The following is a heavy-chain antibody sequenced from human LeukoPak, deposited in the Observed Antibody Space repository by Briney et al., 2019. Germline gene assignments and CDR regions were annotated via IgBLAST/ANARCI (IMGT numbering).Heavy chain of an antibody. CDR1: GFTFSSYW. CDR2: IKQDGSER. V-gene: IGHV3-7*01. CDR3: AREYSSDWPTRFDY. D-gene: IGHD6-19*01. J-gene: IGHJ4*02. Sequence: GGSLRLSCAASGFTFSSYWMTWVRQAPGRGLEWVATIKQDGSERYYVDSVKGRFSISRDNARNSLYLQMNSLRAEDTAVYYCAREYSSDWPTRFDYWGQGTLVTVSS.